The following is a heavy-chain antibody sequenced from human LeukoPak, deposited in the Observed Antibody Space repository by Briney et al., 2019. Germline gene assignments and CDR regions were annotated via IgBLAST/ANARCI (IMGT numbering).Heavy chain of an antibody. CDR2: INHSGST. D-gene: IGHD3-10*01. V-gene: IGHV4-34*01. CDR3: ARVSPPMATLDY. J-gene: IGHJ4*02. CDR1: GGSFSGYY. Sequence: PSETLSLTCAVYGGSFSGYYWSWIRQPPGKGLEWIGEINHSGSTNYNPSLKSRVTISVDTSKNQFSLKLSTVTAADTAVYYCARVSPPMATLDYWGQGTLVTVSS.